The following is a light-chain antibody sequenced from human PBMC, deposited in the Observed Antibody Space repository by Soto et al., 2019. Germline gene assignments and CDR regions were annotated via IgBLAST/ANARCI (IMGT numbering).Light chain of an antibody. CDR2: WAS. CDR1: QSVLYSSNNKNY. V-gene: IGKV4-1*01. J-gene: IGKJ2*01. Sequence: DIVMTQSPDSLAVSLGERATINCKSSQSVLYSSNNKNYLAWYQQKPGQPPKLLIYWASTRESVVPDRFSGSGSGSDSTLTISSLQAEDVAVYYCQQYYSPPHTFGQGTKLEIK. CDR3: QQYYSPPHT.